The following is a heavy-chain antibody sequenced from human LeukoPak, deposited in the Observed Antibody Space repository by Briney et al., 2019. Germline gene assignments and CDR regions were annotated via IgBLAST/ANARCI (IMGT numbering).Heavy chain of an antibody. Sequence: GGPLRLSCAASGFPFTNQAMPGFPGSPGKGREGASTLSDSGESTYYADSVKGRFTISRDNSRNTMYLQMDSLRADDTGVYFCARTPNRDGYSHIDFWGQGALVTVSS. V-gene: IGHV3-23*01. D-gene: IGHD5-24*01. J-gene: IGHJ4*02. CDR1: GFPFTNQA. CDR2: LSDSGEST. CDR3: ARTPNRDGYSHIDF.